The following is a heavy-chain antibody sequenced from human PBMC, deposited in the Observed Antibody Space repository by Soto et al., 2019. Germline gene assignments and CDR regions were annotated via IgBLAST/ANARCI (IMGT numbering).Heavy chain of an antibody. CDR2: ISDGGST. Sequence: ETLSLTWSSLDINLYTYYDHLRRQSTGKGLGWIWDISDGGSTNYNTSLKSRVTISVDTSKKQVSLNLSSLTAADTAVYYCASNVAADDALDGWGQGKLVTVS. V-gene: IGHV4-59*12. J-gene: IGHJ3*01. D-gene: IGHD2-15*01. CDR3: ASNVAADDALDG. CDR1: DINLYTYY.